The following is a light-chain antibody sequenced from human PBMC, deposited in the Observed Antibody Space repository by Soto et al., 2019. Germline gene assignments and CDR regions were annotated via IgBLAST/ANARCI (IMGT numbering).Light chain of an antibody. CDR2: DTS. V-gene: IGKV3-11*01. CDR3: QQLSNWPPSIT. Sequence: EMVLTQSPATLSLSPGERATLSCRASQSVAGFLAWYQQKPGQAPRLLIYDTSNRATGIPARFSGSGSGTDFALTISSLEPEDFAVYYRQQLSNWPPSITFGQGTRLEIK. CDR1: QSVAGF. J-gene: IGKJ5*01.